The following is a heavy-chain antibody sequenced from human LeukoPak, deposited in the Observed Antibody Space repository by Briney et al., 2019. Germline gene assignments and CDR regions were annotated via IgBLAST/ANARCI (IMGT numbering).Heavy chain of an antibody. J-gene: IGHJ4*02. V-gene: IGHV4-59*08. CDR3: ARIDYGDLLVFDY. D-gene: IGHD4-17*01. CDR1: GGSISSYY. Sequence: PSETLSLTCTVSGGSISSYYWSWIRQPPGKGLEWIGYIYYSGSTYYNPSLKSRVTISVDTSKNQFSLKLSSVTAADTAVYYCARIDYGDLLVFDYWGQGTLVTVSS. CDR2: IYYSGST.